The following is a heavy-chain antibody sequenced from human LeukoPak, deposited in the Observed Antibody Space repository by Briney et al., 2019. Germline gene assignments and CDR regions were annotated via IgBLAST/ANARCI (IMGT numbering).Heavy chain of an antibody. J-gene: IGHJ4*02. D-gene: IGHD6-19*01. V-gene: IGHV3-11*05. CDR2: ISSSSSYT. CDR3: AREVKAVPGDESFDY. CDR1: GFTFSDYY. Sequence: PGGALRLSCAASGFTFSDYYMSWIRQAPGKGREWVSYISSSSSYTNYADSVKGRFTISRDNAKNSLYLQMNSLRAEDTAVYYCAREVKAVPGDESFDYWGQGTLVTVSS.